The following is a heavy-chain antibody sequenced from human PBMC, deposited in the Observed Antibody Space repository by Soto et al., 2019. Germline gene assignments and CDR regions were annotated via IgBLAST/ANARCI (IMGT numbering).Heavy chain of an antibody. Sequence: QVQLVQSGTEVKKPWSSVRVSCKASGGTFSNYAISWVRQAPGQGLEWMGGFIPIFGTANYALKFKGRGTITAAECTSTAYLVLSSLSSEDPAVDYCARGRQAATRPVYVDHWGQGTLVTVSS. V-gene: IGHV1-69*01. J-gene: IGHJ4*02. CDR2: FIPIFGTA. D-gene: IGHD1-26*01. CDR3: ARGRQAATRPVYVDH. CDR1: GGTFSNYA.